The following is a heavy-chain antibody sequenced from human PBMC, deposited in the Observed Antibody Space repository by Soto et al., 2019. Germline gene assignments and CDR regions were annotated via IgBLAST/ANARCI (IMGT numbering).Heavy chain of an antibody. CDR3: ARDRRYYDILTGKTFDY. Sequence: ASVKVSCKASGHTFTSYGISWVRQAPGQGLEWMGWISAYNGNTNYAQKLQGRVTMTTDTSTSTAYMELRSLRSDDTAVYYCARDRRYYDILTGKTFDYWGQGTLVTVSS. J-gene: IGHJ4*02. D-gene: IGHD3-9*01. V-gene: IGHV1-18*04. CDR2: ISAYNGNT. CDR1: GHTFTSYG.